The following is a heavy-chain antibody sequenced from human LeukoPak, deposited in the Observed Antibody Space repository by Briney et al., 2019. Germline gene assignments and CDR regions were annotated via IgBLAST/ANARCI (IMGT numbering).Heavy chain of an antibody. J-gene: IGHJ3*02. CDR1: GGSISSYY. V-gene: IGHV4-59*01. CDR3: ARESLWSSTSCDKWAAFDI. CDR2: IYYTERP. D-gene: IGHD2-2*01. Sequence: SETLSLTCTVSGGSISSYYWSWIRQPPGKGLEWIAYIYYTERPNYNPSLKSRVTISVDTSKHQFSLKVTSVTAADTAVYFCARESLWSSTSCDKWAAFDIWGQGTMVTVSS.